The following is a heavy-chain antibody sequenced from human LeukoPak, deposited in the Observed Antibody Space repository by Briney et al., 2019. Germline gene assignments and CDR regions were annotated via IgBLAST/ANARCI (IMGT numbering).Heavy chain of an antibody. Sequence: GGSLRLSCAASGFTFSSYGMHWVRQAPGKGLEWVAVIWYDGSNKYYADSVKGRFTISRDNAKNTLYLQMNSLRAEDTAVYYCARVRVHWFHHYYGMDVWGQGTTVTVSS. V-gene: IGHV3-33*01. CDR3: ARVRVHWFHHYYGMDV. CDR2: IWYDGSNK. CDR1: GFTFSSYG. J-gene: IGHJ6*02. D-gene: IGHD3-9*01.